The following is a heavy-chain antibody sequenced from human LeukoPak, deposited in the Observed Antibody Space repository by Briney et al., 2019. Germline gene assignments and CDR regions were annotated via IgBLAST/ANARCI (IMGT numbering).Heavy chain of an antibody. D-gene: IGHD3-10*01. Sequence: GGSLRLSCAASGFPFSRYSMNWVRQAPGEGPEWVSSITSSSSNKDYVDSVKGRFTVSRDNAKNSLYLQMDSLRAEDTAVYYCAKYQYGSGSYLLSWGQGTLVTVSS. CDR1: GFPFSRYS. J-gene: IGHJ4*02. V-gene: IGHV3-21*04. CDR3: AKYQYGSGSYLLS. CDR2: ITSSSSNK.